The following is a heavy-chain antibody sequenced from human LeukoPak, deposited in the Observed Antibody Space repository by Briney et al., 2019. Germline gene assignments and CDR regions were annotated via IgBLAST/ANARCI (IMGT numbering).Heavy chain of an antibody. CDR2: INPKSGGT. V-gene: IGHV1-2*02. Sequence: ASVKVSCKASGYTFTGSYIHWVRQAPGQGLEWMGWINPKSGGTNYAQKFQGRVTMTRDTSINTANMELSRLRSDDTALYYCARGTSGSYFVPYYFDYWGQGTLVTVSS. D-gene: IGHD1-26*01. CDR1: GYTFTGSY. J-gene: IGHJ4*02. CDR3: ARGTSGSYFVPYYFDY.